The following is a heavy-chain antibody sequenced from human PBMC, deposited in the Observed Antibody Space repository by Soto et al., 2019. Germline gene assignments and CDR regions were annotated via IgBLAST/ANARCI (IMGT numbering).Heavy chain of an antibody. Sequence: DVQLWESGGGLVQPGGSLRLSCAASGFSFGSYALSWFRQAPGKGLEWVSTISGSDGKTFYADSVKGRFSISRDTSQSALYLQMNSLRADDTAMYYCARWSYLDYWGQGTRVTVSS. CDR3: ARWSYLDY. D-gene: IGHD3-3*01. J-gene: IGHJ4*02. CDR1: GFSFGSYA. V-gene: IGHV3-23*01. CDR2: ISGSDGKT.